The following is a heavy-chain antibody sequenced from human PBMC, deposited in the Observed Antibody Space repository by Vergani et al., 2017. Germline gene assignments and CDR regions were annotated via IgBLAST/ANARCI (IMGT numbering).Heavy chain of an antibody. Sequence: EVQLVESGGGLIQPGGSLRLSCAASGFTVSSNYMSWVRQAPGKGLEWVSVIYSGGSTYYADSVKGRFTISRDNSKNTLYLQMNSLRAEDTAVYYCARXRASSGILTGYYDGSYYYYYMDVWGKGTTVTVSS. V-gene: IGHV3-53*01. J-gene: IGHJ6*03. CDR1: GFTVSSNY. CDR2: IYSGGST. D-gene: IGHD3-9*01. CDR3: ARXRASSGILTGYYDGSYYYYYMDV.